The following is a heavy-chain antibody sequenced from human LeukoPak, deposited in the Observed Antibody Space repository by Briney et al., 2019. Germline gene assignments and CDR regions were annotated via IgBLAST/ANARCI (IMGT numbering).Heavy chain of an antibody. D-gene: IGHD2-15*01. Sequence: GGSLRLSCTASGFTFSSYEMNWVRQAPGKGLEWVSYISSSGRTTYYADSVKGRFTISRDNAKNSLYLQMNSLRAEDTAAYYCARVRLYNWFDPWGQGTLVTVSS. CDR2: ISSSGRTT. CDR3: ARVRLYNWFDP. J-gene: IGHJ5*02. CDR1: GFTFSSYE. V-gene: IGHV3-48*03.